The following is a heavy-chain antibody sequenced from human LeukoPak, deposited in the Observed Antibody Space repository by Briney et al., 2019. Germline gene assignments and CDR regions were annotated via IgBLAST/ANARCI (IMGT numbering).Heavy chain of an antibody. CDR2: ISGRGGST. J-gene: IGHJ4*02. V-gene: IGHV3-23*01. CDR1: GFTFSSYA. D-gene: IGHD3-22*01. Sequence: PGGSLRLSCAASGFTFSSYAMSWVRQAPGKGLEWVSGISGRGGSTYYADSVKGRFTISRDNSKNTLYLQMNSLRAEDTAVYYCAKAQHYYDSSGYYYSRHYFDYWGQGTLVTVSS. CDR3: AKAQHYYDSSGYYYSRHYFDY.